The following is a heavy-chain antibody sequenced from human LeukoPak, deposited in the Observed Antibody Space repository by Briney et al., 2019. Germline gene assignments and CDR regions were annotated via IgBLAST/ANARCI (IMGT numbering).Heavy chain of an antibody. CDR2: INTGNGNT. CDR1: GYTFTSYA. Sequence: ASVKVSCKASGYTFTSYAMHWVRQAPGQRLEWMGWINTGNGNTKYSQKFQGRVTITADKSTSTAYMELSSLRSEDTAVYYCARDQDDITMIVVWNWFDPWGQGTLVTVSS. V-gene: IGHV1-3*04. CDR3: ARDQDDITMIVVWNWFDP. J-gene: IGHJ5*02. D-gene: IGHD3-22*01.